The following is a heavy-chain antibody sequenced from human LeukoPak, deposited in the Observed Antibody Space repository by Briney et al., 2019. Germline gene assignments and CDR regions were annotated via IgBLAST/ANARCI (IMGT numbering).Heavy chain of an antibody. CDR1: GFTFSSYG. CDR3: AKAPQWLEWYLDL. CDR2: ISYDGSNK. J-gene: IGHJ2*01. Sequence: GGSLRLSCAASGFTFSSYGMHWVRQAPGKGLEWVAVISYDGSNKYYADSVKGRFTVSRDNSKNTLYLQMNSLRAEDTAVYYCAKAPQWLEWYLDLWGRGTLVTVSS. D-gene: IGHD6-19*01. V-gene: IGHV3-30*18.